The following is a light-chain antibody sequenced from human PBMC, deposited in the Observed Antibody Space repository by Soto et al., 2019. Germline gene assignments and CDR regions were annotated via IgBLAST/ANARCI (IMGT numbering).Light chain of an antibody. CDR2: GAS. Sequence: EIVLTQSPGTLSLSPGERATLSCRASQSVSSIYLAWYQQKPGQAPRLLIYGASSRANGIPDRFSGSGSGTDFTLAISRLEPEDFAVYYCQQYGNSWTFGQGTKVEIK. J-gene: IGKJ1*01. V-gene: IGKV3-20*01. CDR1: QSVSSIY. CDR3: QQYGNSWT.